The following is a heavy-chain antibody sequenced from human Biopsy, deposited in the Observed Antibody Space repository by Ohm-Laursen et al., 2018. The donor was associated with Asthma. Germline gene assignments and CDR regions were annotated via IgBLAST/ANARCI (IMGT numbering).Heavy chain of an antibody. CDR3: ARGDSSNWSHYYFDY. J-gene: IGHJ4*02. CDR1: GFAVSRDH. CDR2: IYSGGTS. Sequence: SLRLSFAASGFAVSRDHMFWVRQAPGKGLEWVSVIYSGGTSHTADSVRGRFTISRDYSKNTLYLQMHSLRAEVTAVYYCARGDSSNWSHYYFDYWGQGTLVTVSS. D-gene: IGHD3-22*01. V-gene: IGHV3-53*01.